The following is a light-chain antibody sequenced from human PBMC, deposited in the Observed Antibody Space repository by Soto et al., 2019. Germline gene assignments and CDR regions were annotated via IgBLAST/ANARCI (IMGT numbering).Light chain of an antibody. CDR2: DAS. CDR1: QSISSSF. Sequence: DIVITQSPDSLAVALGEGATMTCQCSQSISSSFLAWYQQKPGQAPRLLIYDASNRAAGIPARFSGSGSGTDFTLTISSLEPEDFAVYYCQQRSNWPITFGQGTRLEIK. J-gene: IGKJ5*01. CDR3: QQRSNWPIT. V-gene: IGKV3D-20*02.